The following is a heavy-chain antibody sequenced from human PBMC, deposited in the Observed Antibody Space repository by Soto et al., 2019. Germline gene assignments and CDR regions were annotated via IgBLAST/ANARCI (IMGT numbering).Heavy chain of an antibody. CDR2: ISAYNGDT. Sequence: ASVKVSRQSSVYSLTTHGISWVRRAPGPGLEWMGWISAYNGDTHYVQRFQGCLTMTTDTSTITAYMELRSPTSDDMALYDCESDFPYSGIVRGTPFFDFWGQGTTVTVSS. CDR3: ESDFPYSGIVRGTPFFDF. J-gene: IGHJ6*02. D-gene: IGHD4-4*01. V-gene: IGHV1-18*03. CDR1: VYSLTTHG.